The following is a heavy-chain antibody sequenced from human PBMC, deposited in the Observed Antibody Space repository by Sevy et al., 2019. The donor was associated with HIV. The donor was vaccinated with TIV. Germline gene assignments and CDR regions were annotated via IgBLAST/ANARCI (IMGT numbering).Heavy chain of an antibody. CDR2: IYYTGST. D-gene: IGHD1-1*01. Sequence: SETLSLTCTVSGGSISNSYWTWIRQPPGKGLEWIGCIYYTGSTSVNPSLKSRVTMSVDKSTNQFSLNRRSVTAADTAVYYCAKNKLLDIDVFSIWGQGTMVTVSS. V-gene: IGHV4-59*12. CDR3: AKNKLLDIDVFSI. CDR1: GGSISNSY. J-gene: IGHJ3*02.